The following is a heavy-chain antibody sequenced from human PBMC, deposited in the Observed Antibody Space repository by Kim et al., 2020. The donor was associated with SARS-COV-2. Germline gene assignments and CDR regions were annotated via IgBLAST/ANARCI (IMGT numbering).Heavy chain of an antibody. D-gene: IGHD1-26*01. V-gene: IGHV3-23*01. CDR2: ISDSGSST. J-gene: IGHJ6*02. CDR1: RFTFSSYA. Sequence: GGSLRLSCAASRFTFSSYAMSWVRQAPGKGLEWVSGISDSGSSTYYADSVKGRFTISRDNSKNTLYLQMNSLRVDDTAVYYCAKGGGTYYYYNAMDVWGQGTTVTVSS. CDR3: AKGGGTYYYYNAMDV.